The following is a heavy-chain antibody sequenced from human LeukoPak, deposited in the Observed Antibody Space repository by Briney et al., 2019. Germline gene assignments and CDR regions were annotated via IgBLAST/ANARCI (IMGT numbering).Heavy chain of an antibody. CDR3: ARELTCSSTSCYGRWFDP. J-gene: IGHJ5*02. V-gene: IGHV3-21*01. D-gene: IGHD2-2*01. CDR1: GFTFSSYN. Sequence: GGSLRLSCAVSGFTFSSYNMNWVRQAPGKGLEWVSSISSSSSYIYYADSVKGRFTISRHNAKNSLYLQMNSLRAEDTAVYYCARELTCSSTSCYGRWFDPWGQGTLVTVSS. CDR2: ISSSSSYI.